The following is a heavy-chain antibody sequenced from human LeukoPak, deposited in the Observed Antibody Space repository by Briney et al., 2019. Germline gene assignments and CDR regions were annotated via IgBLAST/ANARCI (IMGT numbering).Heavy chain of an antibody. CDR3: AKAFPPTVVLYYFDY. Sequence: GGSLRLSCAASGFTFSSYAMSWVRQAPWKGLDGVSAISGSGGSTYYADSVKGRFTISRDNPKNKLYLQMNSLRAEDTAVYYCAKAFPPTVVLYYFDYWGQGTLVTVSS. J-gene: IGHJ4*02. CDR2: ISGSGGST. V-gene: IGHV3-23*01. CDR1: GFTFSSYA. D-gene: IGHD4-23*01.